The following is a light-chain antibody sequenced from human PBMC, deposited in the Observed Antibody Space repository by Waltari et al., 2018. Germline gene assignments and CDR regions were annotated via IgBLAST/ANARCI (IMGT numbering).Light chain of an antibody. Sequence: DIQMTQYPSSVSASVGDRVTITCRASQFINRWLAWYKQKPWKAPKLLIYGASGLQSGFPSRFSGSGSGTDFTRTISSLQPEDFATYYCQQANSFSYSFGQGTKLEFE. CDR1: QFINRW. V-gene: IGKV1-12*01. CDR2: GAS. CDR3: QQANSFSYS. J-gene: IGKJ2*03.